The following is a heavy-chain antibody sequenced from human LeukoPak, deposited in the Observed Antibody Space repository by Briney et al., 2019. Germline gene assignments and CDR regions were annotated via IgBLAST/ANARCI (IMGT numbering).Heavy chain of an antibody. CDR1: GYSISSGYY. J-gene: IGHJ4*02. D-gene: IGHD3-10*01. Sequence: SETLSLTCAVSGYSISSGYYWGWIRQPPGKGQGWFGSIYHSGSSYYNPSLKSRVTISVDKAKNQFSLKLSSVTAADTAVYYCARPSRYYYGSGSYLTKYYFDYWGQGTLVTVSS. CDR3: ARPSRYYYGSGSYLTKYYFDY. CDR2: IYHSGSS. V-gene: IGHV4-38-2*01.